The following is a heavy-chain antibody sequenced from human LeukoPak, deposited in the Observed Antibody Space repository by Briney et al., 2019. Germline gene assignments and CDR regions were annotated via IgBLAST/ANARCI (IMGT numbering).Heavy chain of an antibody. CDR3: AKSPCSGGSCYSDGDY. V-gene: IGHV3-23*01. CDR1: GFTLSSYA. D-gene: IGHD2-15*01. J-gene: IGHJ4*02. CDR2: ISGSGGST. Sequence: GGSLRLSCAASGFTLSSYAMSWVRQAPGKGLEWVSAISGSGGSTYYADSVKGRFTTSRDNSKNTLYLQMNSLRAEDTAVYYCAKSPCSGGSCYSDGDYWGQGTLVTVSS.